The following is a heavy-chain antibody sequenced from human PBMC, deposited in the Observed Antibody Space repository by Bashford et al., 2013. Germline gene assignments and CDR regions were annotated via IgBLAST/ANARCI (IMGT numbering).Heavy chain of an antibody. CDR2: ISADGSEV. V-gene: IGHV3-33*06. J-gene: IGHJ6*02. D-gene: IGHD4-17*01. CDR3: AKDRGDYGDYVGYYYGMDV. Sequence: VRQAPGKGLEWVAFISADGSEVYSVDSLKGRVAVSRDNSKNSLHLQMNSLRAEDTAVYYCAKDRGDYGDYVGYYYGMDVWGQGTTVTVSS.